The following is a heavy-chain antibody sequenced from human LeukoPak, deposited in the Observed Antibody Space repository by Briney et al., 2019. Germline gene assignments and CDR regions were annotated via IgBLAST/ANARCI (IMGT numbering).Heavy chain of an antibody. CDR1: GGSFSGHY. CDR2: INHSGST. D-gene: IGHD3-16*01. J-gene: IGHJ6*03. CDR3: ARVKDPGGYYYYYYMDI. Sequence: SEILSLTCAVYGGSFSGHYWTWVRQPPGKGLEWIGEINHSGSTNYNPSLKSRVTISVDTSKNQFSLKVSSVTAADTAVYYCARVKDPGGYYYYYYMDIWGKGNTVTVSS. V-gene: IGHV4-34*01.